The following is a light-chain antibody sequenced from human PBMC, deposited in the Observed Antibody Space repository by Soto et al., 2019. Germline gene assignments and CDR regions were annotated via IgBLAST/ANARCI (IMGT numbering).Light chain of an antibody. V-gene: IGKV3-15*01. CDR3: QQYNNWPLIT. Sequence: EIVMTQYTATLSVSRGERGTLCCRASLSVSRNLAWYQQKPGQAPRLLIFDASTRATGIPARFSGSGSGTEFTLTICSLQFEDFAVYYCQQYNNWPLITFGQGTRLEIK. J-gene: IGKJ5*01. CDR2: DAS. CDR1: LSVSRN.